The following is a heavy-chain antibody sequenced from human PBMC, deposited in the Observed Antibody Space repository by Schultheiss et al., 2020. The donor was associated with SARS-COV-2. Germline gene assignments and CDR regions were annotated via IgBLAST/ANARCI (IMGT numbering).Heavy chain of an antibody. CDR3: ARDRAKDYYYGMGV. D-gene: IGHD4/OR15-4a*01. V-gene: IGHV4-61*08. CDR2: IYYSGST. Sequence: SETLSLTCTVSGGSISSGGYYWSWIRQHPGKGLEWIGYIYYSGSTNYNPSLKSRVTISVDTSKNQFSLKLSSVTAADTAVYYCARDRAKDYYYGMGVWGQGTTVTVSS. J-gene: IGHJ6*02. CDR1: GGSISSGGYY.